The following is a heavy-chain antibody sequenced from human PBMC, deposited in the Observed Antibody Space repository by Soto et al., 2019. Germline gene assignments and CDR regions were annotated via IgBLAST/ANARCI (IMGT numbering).Heavy chain of an antibody. CDR3: ARWDTAMVSGYYGMDV. J-gene: IGHJ6*02. Sequence: QVQLVQSGAEVKKPGASVKVSCKASGYTFTSYGISWVRQAPGQGLEWMGWISAYNGNTNYAQELQGRVTMTTDTSTSTAYMDLRSLRSDDTAVYYCARWDTAMVSGYYGMDVWGQGTTVTVSS. D-gene: IGHD5-18*01. V-gene: IGHV1-18*01. CDR2: ISAYNGNT. CDR1: GYTFTSYG.